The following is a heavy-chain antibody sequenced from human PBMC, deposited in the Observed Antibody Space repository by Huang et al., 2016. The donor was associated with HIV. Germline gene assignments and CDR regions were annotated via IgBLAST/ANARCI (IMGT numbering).Heavy chain of an antibody. V-gene: IGHV3-74*01. CDR3: ARDTDVRGGLDY. J-gene: IGHJ4*02. Sequence: EVQLVESGGGLVQPGGSLRLSCAASGFTFSSYWMHWVRQAPGKGRVWVSRINSDGSRTNYADSVKGRFTISRDNAKNTLYLQMNSLRVEDTAVYYCARDTDVRGGLDYWGQGTLVTVSS. CDR1: GFTFSSYW. D-gene: IGHD4-17*01. CDR2: INSDGSRT.